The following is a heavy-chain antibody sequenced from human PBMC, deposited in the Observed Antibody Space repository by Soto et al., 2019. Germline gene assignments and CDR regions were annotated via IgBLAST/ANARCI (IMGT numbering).Heavy chain of an antibody. Sequence: QITLKESGPTLVKPTQTLTLTCTFSGFSLSTSGVGVGWIRQPPGKALEWLALIYWDDDKRYSPSLKSRLTITKDTSKHQVVLTKTILDPVDTGTYYCAHEKHLPGSYYYSYGMDVWGQGTTVTVSS. CDR3: AHEKHLPGSYYYSYGMDV. D-gene: IGHD2-2*01. J-gene: IGHJ6*02. V-gene: IGHV2-5*02. CDR1: GFSLSTSGVG. CDR2: IYWDDDK.